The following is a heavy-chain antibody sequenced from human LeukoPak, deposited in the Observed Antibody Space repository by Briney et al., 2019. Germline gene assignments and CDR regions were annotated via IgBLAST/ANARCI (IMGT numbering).Heavy chain of an antibody. CDR3: ASHARYSSSWYQPY. V-gene: IGHV4-39*01. J-gene: IGHJ4*02. Sequence: SETLSLTCTVSGGSISGSSYYWGWIRQPPGKRLEWIGSIYYSGSTYYNPSLKSRVTISVDTSKNQFSLKLSSVTAADTAVYYCASHARYSSSWYQPYWGQGTLVTVSS. CDR2: IYYSGST. D-gene: IGHD6-13*01. CDR1: GGSISGSSYY.